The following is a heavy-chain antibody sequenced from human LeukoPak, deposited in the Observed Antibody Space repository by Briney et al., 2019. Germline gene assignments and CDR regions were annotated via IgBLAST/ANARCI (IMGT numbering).Heavy chain of an antibody. J-gene: IGHJ4*02. CDR2: IHYTGTT. Sequence: NASETLSLTCTVSGDSIISTTYHWGWIRQPPGKGLEWIGSIHYTGTTYYRPSLKSRLTISVDTSKNQFSLRLSSVTASDTALYYCAAEMSSAARYWGQGTLVIVSS. V-gene: IGHV4-39*01. D-gene: IGHD2-2*01. CDR3: AAEMSSAARY. CDR1: GDSIISTTYH.